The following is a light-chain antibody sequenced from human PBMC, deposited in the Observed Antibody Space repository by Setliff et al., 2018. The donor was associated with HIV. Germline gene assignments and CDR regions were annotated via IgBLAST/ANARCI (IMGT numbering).Light chain of an antibody. Sequence: QSVLTQPRSVSGSPGQSVTISCTGTSSDVGGYNYVSWYQQHPGKAPKLMIYDVSKRPSGVPDRFSGSKSGNTASLTISGLQAEDEADYYCGSCTTTSPGAFGTGTKVTVL. CDR1: SSDVGGYNY. V-gene: IGLV2-11*01. J-gene: IGLJ1*01. CDR3: GSCTTTSPGA. CDR2: DVS.